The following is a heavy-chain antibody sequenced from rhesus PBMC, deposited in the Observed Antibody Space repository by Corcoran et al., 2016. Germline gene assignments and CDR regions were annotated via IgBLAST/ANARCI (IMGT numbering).Heavy chain of an antibody. V-gene: IGHV4-173*01. Sequence: QLQLQESGPGLVKPSETLSLTCAVSVGSISSNWWSWLRQPPGKGLEWIGRISGSGGSTSYNPSLKSRVTISTDTSKNQLSLKLISVTAADTAVYYCARALYGSNSEFDYWGQGVLVTVSS. J-gene: IGHJ4*01. CDR2: ISGSGGST. CDR3: ARALYGSNSEFDY. CDR1: VGSISSNW. D-gene: IGHD4-29*01.